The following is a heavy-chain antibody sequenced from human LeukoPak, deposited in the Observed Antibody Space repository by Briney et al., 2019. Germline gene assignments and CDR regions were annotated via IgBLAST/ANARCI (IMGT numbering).Heavy chain of an antibody. D-gene: IGHD3-22*01. CDR2: ISYDGSNK. V-gene: IGHV3-30-3*01. CDR1: GFTFSSYA. CDR3: ARDKNYDSSGPHY. J-gene: IGHJ4*02. Sequence: GGSLRLSCAASGFTFSSYAMHWVRQAPGKGLEWVAVISYDGSNKYYADSVKGRFTISRDNSKNTLYLQMNSLRAEDTAVYYCARDKNYDSSGPHYWGQGTLVTVSS.